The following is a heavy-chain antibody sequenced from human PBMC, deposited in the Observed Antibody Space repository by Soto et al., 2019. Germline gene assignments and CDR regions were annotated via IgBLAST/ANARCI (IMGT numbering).Heavy chain of an antibody. D-gene: IGHD2-8*02. CDR2: INHSGST. V-gene: IGHV4-34*01. Sequence: QVQLQQWGAGLLKPSETLSLTCAVYGGSFSGYYWTWIRQPPGTGLEWNGEINHSGSTNYNPSLKSRVTISVDTAKNQFTLKLTSVTAADTAVYYCARDKITGHFDYWGQGTLVTVSS. CDR1: GGSFSGYY. CDR3: ARDKITGHFDY. J-gene: IGHJ4*02.